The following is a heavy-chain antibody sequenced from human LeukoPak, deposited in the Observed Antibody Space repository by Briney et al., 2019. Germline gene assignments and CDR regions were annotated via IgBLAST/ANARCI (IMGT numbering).Heavy chain of an antibody. J-gene: IGHJ4*02. Sequence: PGGSLRLSCAASVFTFSSYSMNWVRQAPGKGLEWVSSISSSSSYIYYADSVKGRFTISRDNAKNSLYLQMNSLRAEDTAVYYCASQGTMVRGVIFDWGQGTLVTVSS. V-gene: IGHV3-21*01. CDR1: VFTFSSYS. CDR2: ISSSSSYI. D-gene: IGHD3-10*01. CDR3: ASQGTMVRGVIFD.